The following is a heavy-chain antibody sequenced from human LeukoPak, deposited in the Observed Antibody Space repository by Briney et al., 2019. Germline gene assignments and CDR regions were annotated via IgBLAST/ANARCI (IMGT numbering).Heavy chain of an antibody. CDR3: AKEGGYHRYFDY. CDR1: GFTFSSYG. J-gene: IGHJ4*02. Sequence: QTGGSLRLSCAASGFTFSSYGMHWVRQAPGKGLEWVAVISYDGSNKYYADSVKGRFTISRDNSKNTLYLQMNSLRAEDTAVYYCAKEGGYHRYFDYWGQGTLVTVSS. CDR2: ISYDGSNK. D-gene: IGHD5-12*01. V-gene: IGHV3-30*18.